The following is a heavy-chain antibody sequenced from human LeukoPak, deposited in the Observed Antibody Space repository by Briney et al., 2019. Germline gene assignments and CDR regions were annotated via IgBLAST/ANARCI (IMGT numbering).Heavy chain of an antibody. J-gene: IGHJ6*03. CDR2: IYYSGTT. CDR3: ARDRGSPGYYYMDV. D-gene: IGHD1-26*01. CDR1: GGSISNYY. V-gene: IGHV4-59*12. Sequence: PSETLSLTCTVSGGSISNYYWNWIRQPPGKGLEWIGYIYYSGTTNYNPSLKSRVSMSVDTSKNQFSLKLSSVTAADTAVYYCARDRGSPGYYYMDVWGKGTTVTISS.